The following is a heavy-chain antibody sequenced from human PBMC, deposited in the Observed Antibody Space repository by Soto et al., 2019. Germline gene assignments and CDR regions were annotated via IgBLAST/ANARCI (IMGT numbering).Heavy chain of an antibody. CDR3: ARDLGGPDY. D-gene: IGHD3-16*01. CDR2: LSSDGFGA. J-gene: IGHJ4*02. Sequence: LRLSCAASGFSLSPYWMHWVRQGPGRGLEWVARLSSDGFGAAYADSVKGRFFISRDIARNTLSLQMNSLRADDTAVYYCARDLGGPDYWGRGTSVTVSS. CDR1: GFSLSPYW. V-gene: IGHV3-74*03.